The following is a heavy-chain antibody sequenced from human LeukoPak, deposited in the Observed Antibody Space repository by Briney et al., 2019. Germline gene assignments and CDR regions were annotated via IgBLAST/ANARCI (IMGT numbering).Heavy chain of an antibody. CDR1: GFTFDDYA. CDR3: AKDKAMAYYYGMDV. D-gene: IGHD5-18*01. Sequence: NPGRSLRLSCAASGFTFDDYAMHWVRQAPGKGLEWVSGISWNSGSIGYADSVKGRFTICRDNAKNSLYLQMNSLRAEDTALYYCAKDKAMAYYYGMDVWGQGTTVTVSS. V-gene: IGHV3-9*01. J-gene: IGHJ6*02. CDR2: ISWNSGSI.